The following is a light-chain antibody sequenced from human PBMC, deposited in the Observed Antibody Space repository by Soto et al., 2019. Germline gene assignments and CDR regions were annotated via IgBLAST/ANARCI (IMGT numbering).Light chain of an antibody. CDR1: QSIRGE. Sequence: EVVMTQSPATLSLSPGERATLSCRASQSIRGELAWYQQKPGQAPRLLIYDASTRATGIPARFSGSGSGTDFGLIISSLLSEDFAVYYCQQYNQWPRTFGQGTKVDIK. V-gene: IGKV3-15*01. CDR2: DAS. J-gene: IGKJ1*01. CDR3: QQYNQWPRT.